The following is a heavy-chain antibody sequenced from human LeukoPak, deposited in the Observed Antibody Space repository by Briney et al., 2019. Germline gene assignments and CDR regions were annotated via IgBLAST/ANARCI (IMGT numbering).Heavy chain of an antibody. D-gene: IGHD6-13*01. CDR2: ISSSSSYI. V-gene: IGHV3-21*01. CDR1: GFTFSSYS. CDR3: ARDRDSSSWPDDAFDI. J-gene: IGHJ3*02. Sequence: PGGSLRLSCAASGFTFSSYSMNWVRQAPGKGLEWVSSISSSSSYIYYADSVKGRFTISRDNSKNTLYLQMNSLRAEDTAVYYCARDRDSSSWPDDAFDIWGQGTMVTVSS.